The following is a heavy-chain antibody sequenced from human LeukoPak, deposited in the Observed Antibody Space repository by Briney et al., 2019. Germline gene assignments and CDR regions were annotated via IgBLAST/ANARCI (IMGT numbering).Heavy chain of an antibody. CDR2: IYYSGST. CDR3: ARGIGYYLLDY. CDR1: GGYISSYY. D-gene: IGHD3-22*01. Sequence: SETLSLTCTVSGGYISSYYWSWLRQPPGKGLEWIGYIYYSGSTNYNPSLKSRVTISVDTSKDQFSLKLSSVTAADTAVYYCARGIGYYLLDYWGQGTLVTVSS. J-gene: IGHJ4*02. V-gene: IGHV4-59*01.